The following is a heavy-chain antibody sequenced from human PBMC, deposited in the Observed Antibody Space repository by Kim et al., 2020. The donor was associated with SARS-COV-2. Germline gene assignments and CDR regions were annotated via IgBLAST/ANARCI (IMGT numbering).Heavy chain of an antibody. V-gene: IGHV3-72*01. J-gene: IGHJ4*02. D-gene: IGHD1-26*01. CDR3: VGVSGNYYFDN. CDR1: GFTFSDHY. Sequence: GGSLRLSCAASGFTFSDHYMDWVRQAPAKGLEWVGRTRKKGNGYTTEYAASGKGRFIISRDDSENSLYLQMTSLNTEDTAVYYCVGVSGNYYFDNWGQGTLVTVSS. CDR2: TRKKGNGYTT.